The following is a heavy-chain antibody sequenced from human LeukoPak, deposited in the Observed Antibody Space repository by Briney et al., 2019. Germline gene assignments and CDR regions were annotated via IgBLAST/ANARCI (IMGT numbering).Heavy chain of an antibody. D-gene: IGHD3-10*01. CDR1: GGSISSNSYY. CDR3: AKHYMGSSYNHGLDC. Sequence: SETLSLTCTVSGGSISSNSYYWGWIRQPPGKGLEWIGTINKSGSTYYNPSLKSRVTISVDTSKNQFSLKLSSVTAADTALYYCAKHYMGSSYNHGLDCWGQGTLVTVSS. V-gene: IGHV4-39*07. J-gene: IGHJ4*02. CDR2: INKSGST.